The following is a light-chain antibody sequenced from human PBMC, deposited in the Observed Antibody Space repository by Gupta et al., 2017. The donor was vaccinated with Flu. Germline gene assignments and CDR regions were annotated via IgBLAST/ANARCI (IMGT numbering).Light chain of an antibody. CDR2: KIS. CDR1: QSLVHGDGSTY. CDR3: RQATQFPWT. J-gene: IGKJ1*01. V-gene: IGKV2-24*01. Sequence: EIVMTQTPLSSPVTLGQPASISCRSSQSLVHGDGSTYLTWLHQRPGQPPRLLISKISNRFPGVPDRFSGSGAGTHFTLKISRVEAEDVGVYYCRQATQFPWTFGQGTKVEIK.